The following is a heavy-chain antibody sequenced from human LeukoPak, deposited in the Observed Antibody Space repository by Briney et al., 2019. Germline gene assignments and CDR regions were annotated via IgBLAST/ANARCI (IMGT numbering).Heavy chain of an antibody. D-gene: IGHD3-22*01. CDR1: GGSISSYY. J-gene: IGHJ4*02. CDR2: IYYSGST. Sequence: SETLSLTCTVSGGSISSYYWSWIRQPPGKGLEWIGYIYYSGSTNYNPSLKSRVTISVDTSKNQLSLKLSSVTAADTAVYYCARGGYYDSSGYPFWGQGTLVTVSS. V-gene: IGHV4-59*01. CDR3: ARGGYYDSSGYPF.